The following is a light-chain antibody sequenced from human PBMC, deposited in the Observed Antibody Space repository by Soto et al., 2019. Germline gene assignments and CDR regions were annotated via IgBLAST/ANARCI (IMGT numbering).Light chain of an antibody. CDR3: CSYAGSSTYVL. CDR2: EDS. CDR1: SSDVGSYNL. Sequence: QSALTQPASVSGSPGQSITISCTGTSSDVGSYNLVSWYQQHPGKAPKLMIFEDSKRPSGVSNRFSGSKSGNTASLTISGLQAEDEADYHCCSYAGSSTYVLFGGGPKVTVL. J-gene: IGLJ2*01. V-gene: IGLV2-23*01.